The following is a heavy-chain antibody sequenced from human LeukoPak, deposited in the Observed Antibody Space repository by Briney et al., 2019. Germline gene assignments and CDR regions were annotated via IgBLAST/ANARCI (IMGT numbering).Heavy chain of an antibody. V-gene: IGHV3-21*01. CDR3: ASRASGSYLR. CDR1: GFTFSSYS. D-gene: IGHD1-26*01. CDR2: ISSSSSYI. Sequence: GGSLRLSCAASGFTFSSYSMNWVRQAPGKGLEWVSSISSSSSYIYYADSVKGRFTISRDNAKNSLYLRMNSLRAEDTAVYYCASRASGSYLRWGQGTLVTVSS. J-gene: IGHJ4*02.